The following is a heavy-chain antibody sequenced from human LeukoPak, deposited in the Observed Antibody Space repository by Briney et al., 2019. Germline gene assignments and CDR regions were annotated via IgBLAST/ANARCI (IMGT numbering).Heavy chain of an antibody. Sequence: GRSLRLSCAPPGFTFSSYGMHCVRQAPGKGLVWVAVISNGGSSKYYAASVKGQYTISRDNSKNTLYLQMNSLRAEDTAVYYCARVSRAGTTLSWGQGTLVTVSS. J-gene: IGHJ4*02. CDR2: ISNGGSSK. CDR3: ARVSRAGTTLS. CDR1: GFTFSSYG. D-gene: IGHD1-7*01. V-gene: IGHV3-30*03.